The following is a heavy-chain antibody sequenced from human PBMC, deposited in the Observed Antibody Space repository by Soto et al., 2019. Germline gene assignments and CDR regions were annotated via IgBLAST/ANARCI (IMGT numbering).Heavy chain of an antibody. CDR3: VKDDGVYPSTGPH. V-gene: IGHV3-23*01. CDR2: ISGSGDRT. Sequence: PGGSRKLSCAASGITINNSPMTLVLQAPGKGLDWVSGISGSGDRTSYADSAKGRFTISKDISTNSLSLQLDSLGVEATPVYFCVKDDGVYPSTGPHWGPGTLVPV. J-gene: IGHJ4*02. CDR1: GITINNSP. D-gene: IGHD4-17*01.